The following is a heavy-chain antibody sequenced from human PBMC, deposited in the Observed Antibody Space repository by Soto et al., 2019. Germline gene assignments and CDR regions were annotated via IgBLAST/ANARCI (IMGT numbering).Heavy chain of an antibody. J-gene: IGHJ4*02. CDR3: ARDIGGTWIQLWENPDY. V-gene: IGHV3-30-3*01. CDR1: GFTFSSYA. D-gene: IGHD5-18*01. Sequence: GGSLRLSCAASGFTFSSYAMHWVRQAPGKGLEWVAVISYDGSNKYYADSVKGRFTISRDNSKNTLYLQMNSLRAEDTAVYYCARDIGGTWIQLWENPDYWGQGTLVTVSS. CDR2: ISYDGSNK.